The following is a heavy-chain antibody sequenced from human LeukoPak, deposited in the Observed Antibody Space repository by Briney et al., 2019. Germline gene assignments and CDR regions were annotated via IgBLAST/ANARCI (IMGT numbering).Heavy chain of an antibody. Sequence: PGGSLRLSCAASGFTFSSYSMNWVRQAPGKGLEWVSSISSSSSYIYYADSVKGRFTISRDNSKNTLYLQMNSLRAEDTAVYYCAKGPYYYGSGSYYTPFDYWGQGTLVTVSS. D-gene: IGHD3-10*01. CDR1: GFTFSSYS. V-gene: IGHV3-21*04. CDR3: AKGPYYYGSGSYYTPFDY. CDR2: ISSSSSYI. J-gene: IGHJ4*02.